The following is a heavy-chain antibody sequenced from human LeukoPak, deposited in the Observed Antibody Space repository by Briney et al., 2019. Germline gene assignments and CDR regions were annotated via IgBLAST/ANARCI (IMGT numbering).Heavy chain of an antibody. Sequence: PGGSLRLSCAASGFTFSSYAMHWVRQAPGKGLEYVSAISSNGGSTYYANSVKGRFTISRDNSKNTLYLQMGSLRAEDVAVYYCARGGLLWFGELLYGFDYWGQGTLVTVSS. CDR2: ISSNGGST. V-gene: IGHV3-64*01. J-gene: IGHJ4*02. CDR3: ARGGLLWFGELLYGFDY. CDR1: GFTFSSYA. D-gene: IGHD3-10*01.